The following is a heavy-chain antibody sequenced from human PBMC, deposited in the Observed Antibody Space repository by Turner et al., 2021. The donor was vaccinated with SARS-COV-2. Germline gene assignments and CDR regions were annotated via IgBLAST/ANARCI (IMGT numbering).Heavy chain of an antibody. J-gene: IGHJ6*02. CDR3: ARDLYYYGMDV. CDR1: GFTVSSNY. CDR2: IYSGGST. Sequence: EVQLVESGGGLIQPGGSLRLSCAASGFTVSSNYMTWVRQAPGKGLEWVSVIYSGGSTYSADSVKGRFTISRDNSKNTLYLQMNSLRAEDTAVYYCARDLYYYGMDVWGQGTTVTVSS. V-gene: IGHV3-53*01.